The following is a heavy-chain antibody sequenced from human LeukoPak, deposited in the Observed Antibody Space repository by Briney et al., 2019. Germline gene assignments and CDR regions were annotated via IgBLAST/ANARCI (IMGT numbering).Heavy chain of an antibody. Sequence: PGGSLRLSCAASGFTFSGYTMNWVRQAPGKGLEWVSYISSSGDTIYYADSVKGRFTISRDNSKNTLYLQMNSLRAEDTAVYYCARGRGSSWYFDYWGQGTLVTVSS. CDR2: ISSSGDTI. CDR3: ARGRGSSWYFDY. J-gene: IGHJ4*02. CDR1: GFTFSGYT. D-gene: IGHD6-13*01. V-gene: IGHV3-48*01.